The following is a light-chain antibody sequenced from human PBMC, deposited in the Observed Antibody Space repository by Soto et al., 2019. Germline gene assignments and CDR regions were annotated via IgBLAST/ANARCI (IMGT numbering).Light chain of an antibody. CDR2: GAF. J-gene: IGKJ4*01. Sequence: VVMTQSLATLSVSPGEGATLSCRASESISRDLAWYQQKPGQSPRLLIFGAFTRATGAPARFSGSGSGTDFTLTVSSLQPEDSAVYYCQQYNKWPLSFGGGTRVELK. V-gene: IGKV3D-15*01. CDR1: ESISRD. CDR3: QQYNKWPLS.